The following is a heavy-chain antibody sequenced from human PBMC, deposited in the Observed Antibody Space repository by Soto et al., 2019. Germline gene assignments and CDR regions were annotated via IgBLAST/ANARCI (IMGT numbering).Heavy chain of an antibody. CDR2: IWYDGSNK. V-gene: IGHV3-33*01. CDR3: ARCPVVVTASHWFDH. Sequence: PGGSLRLSCAASGFTFSSYAMHWVRQAPGKGLEWVAVIWYDGSNKYYADSVKGRFTISRDNSKNTLYLQMNSLRAEDTAVYYCARCPVVVTASHWFDHWGQGNLVPVS. D-gene: IGHD2-15*01. CDR1: GFTFSSYA. J-gene: IGHJ5*02.